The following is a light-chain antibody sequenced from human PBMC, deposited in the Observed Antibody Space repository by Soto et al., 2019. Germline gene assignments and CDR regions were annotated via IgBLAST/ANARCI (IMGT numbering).Light chain of an antibody. J-gene: IGKJ2*01. CDR2: AAS. Sequence: DIQMTQSPSSLSASVGDRVTITCRASQDIRIDLAWYQQKPGKAPLRLIYAASNLQSGVPSRFSGSGSGTEFTLTISSLQPEDFATYYCLQHNNYPRTFGQGTKLEI. V-gene: IGKV1-17*01. CDR3: LQHNNYPRT. CDR1: QDIRID.